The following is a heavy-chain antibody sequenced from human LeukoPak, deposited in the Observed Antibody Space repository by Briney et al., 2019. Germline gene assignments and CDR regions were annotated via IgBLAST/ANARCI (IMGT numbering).Heavy chain of an antibody. J-gene: IGHJ4*02. V-gene: IGHV3-66*01. Sequence: GGSLRLSCAASGFTVSTKFMSWVRQAPGKGLEWVSVIYNGGITYYADSVKGRFTISGDNSKNTLFLQMNSLRAEDTAVYYCARFYDTSGYLDCWGQGTLVTVSS. CDR2: IYNGGIT. D-gene: IGHD3-22*01. CDR1: GFTVSTKF. CDR3: ARFYDTSGYLDC.